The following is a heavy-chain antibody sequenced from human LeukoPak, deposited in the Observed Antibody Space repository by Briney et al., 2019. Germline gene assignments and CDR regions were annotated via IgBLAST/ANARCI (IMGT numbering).Heavy chain of an antibody. J-gene: IGHJ4*02. D-gene: IGHD6-13*01. CDR2: IYTSGST. V-gene: IGHV4-61*02. CDR1: GGSISSGSYY. CDR3: ARNAIPYSSSLGY. Sequence: PSQTLSLTCTVSGGSISSGSYYWSWIRQPAGKGLEWIGRIYTSGSTNYNPSLKSRVTISVDTSKNQFSLKLSSVTAADTAVYYCARNAIPYSSSLGYWGQGTLVTVSS.